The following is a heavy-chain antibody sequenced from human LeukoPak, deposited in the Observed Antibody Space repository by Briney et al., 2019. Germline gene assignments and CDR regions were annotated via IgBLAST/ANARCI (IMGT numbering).Heavy chain of an antibody. CDR2: INSNSGGT. D-gene: IGHD3-22*01. CDR3: ARDSPHYYDSSGYYNRPHYFDY. CDR1: GYTFTGYY. Sequence: ASVKVSCKASGYTFTGYYMHWVRQAPGQGLEWMGRINSNSGGTNYAQKFQGRVTMTRDTSISTAYMELSRLRSDDTAVYYCARDSPHYYDSSGYYNRPHYFDYWGQGTLVTVSS. J-gene: IGHJ4*02. V-gene: IGHV1-2*06.